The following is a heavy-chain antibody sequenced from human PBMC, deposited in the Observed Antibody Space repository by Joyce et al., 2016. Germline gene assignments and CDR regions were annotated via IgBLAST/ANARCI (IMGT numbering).Heavy chain of an antibody. V-gene: IGHV1-18*01. Sequence: QVHLVQSGAEVKKPGASVKVSCQASGYTFTDYGFFWVRQAPGQGLEWMGGIRAYNGDIKYAQKLQDRVTMARDTSTNTAYMELRSLTSDDTAMYYCARGGHYDSSGHGGDSWGQGTLVTVSS. J-gene: IGHJ4*02. CDR1: GYTFTDYG. CDR2: IRAYNGDI. D-gene: IGHD3-22*01. CDR3: ARGGHYDSSGHGGDS.